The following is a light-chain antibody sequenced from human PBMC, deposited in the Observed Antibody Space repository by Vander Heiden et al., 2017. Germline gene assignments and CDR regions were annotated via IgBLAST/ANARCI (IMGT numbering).Light chain of an antibody. CDR1: QGISSY. CDR3: QQYYSYPRT. Sequence: AIRMTQSPSSFSASTGDRVTITCRASQGISSYLAWYQQKPGKAPKLLIYAASTLQSGVPSRFSGVGSGTDFTLTISCLQSEDFATYYCQQYYSYPRTFGQGTKLEIK. V-gene: IGKV1-8*01. J-gene: IGKJ2*01. CDR2: AAS.